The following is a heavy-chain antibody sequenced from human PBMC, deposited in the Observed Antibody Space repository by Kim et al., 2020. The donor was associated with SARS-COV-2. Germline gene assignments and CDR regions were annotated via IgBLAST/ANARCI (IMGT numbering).Heavy chain of an antibody. V-gene: IGHV4-59*01. Sequence: YNPSLKSRVTISVGTSKNQFSLKLSSVTAADTAVYYCASAPPYSSGPFDYWGQGTLVTVSS. CDR3: ASAPPYSSGPFDY. D-gene: IGHD6-19*01. J-gene: IGHJ4*02.